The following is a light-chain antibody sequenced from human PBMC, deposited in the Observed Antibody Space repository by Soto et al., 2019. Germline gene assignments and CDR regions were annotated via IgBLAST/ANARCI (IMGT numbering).Light chain of an antibody. V-gene: IGLV2-14*01. CDR1: SSDVDYYNY. CDR3: SSYARNRDVL. CDR2: EVS. Sequence: QSLLTHPASLSGSPGQSITISCTGTSSDVDYYNYVSWYQQHPGKAPKLMIYEVSNRPSGVSNRFSGSKSGNTASLTISGLQAEDEADYYCSSYARNRDVLFGGGTKVTVL. J-gene: IGLJ2*01.